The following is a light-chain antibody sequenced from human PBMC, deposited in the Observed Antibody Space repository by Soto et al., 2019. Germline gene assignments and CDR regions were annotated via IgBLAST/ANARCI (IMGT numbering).Light chain of an antibody. Sequence: QSVLTQPRSVSGAPGPSVTLSCTGTSSDVGDYNYVSWYQQHPGKAPKLMIYDVSKRPSGVPDRFSGSKSGNTASLTISGLQAEDEADYYCCSYAGSYTWVFGGGTKLTVL. CDR1: SSDVGDYNY. V-gene: IGLV2-11*01. J-gene: IGLJ2*01. CDR2: DVS. CDR3: CSYAGSYTWV.